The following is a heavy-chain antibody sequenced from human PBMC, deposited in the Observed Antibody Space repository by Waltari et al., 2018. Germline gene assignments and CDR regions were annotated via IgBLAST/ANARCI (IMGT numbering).Heavy chain of an antibody. D-gene: IGHD6-13*01. V-gene: IGHV3-7*01. CDR3: AIGGVETSWYWRY. CDR1: GFTFSSSW. Sequence: EVQVVESGGGLVQPGGSLRLSCAASGFTFSSSWMTWVRQAQGKGLERVANIKTDGSETDYVDSVKGRFTISRDNTKNSLYLQMSSLRAEDTAVYYCAIGGVETSWYWRYWGQGTLVTVSS. J-gene: IGHJ4*02. CDR2: IKTDGSET.